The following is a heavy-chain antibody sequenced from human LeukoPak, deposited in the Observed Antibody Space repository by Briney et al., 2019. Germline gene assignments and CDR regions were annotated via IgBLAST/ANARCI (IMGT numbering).Heavy chain of an antibody. D-gene: IGHD1-1*01. V-gene: IGHV1-2*02. CDR3: ARVQCCDVGTSFLFDY. J-gene: IGHJ4*02. Sequence: ASVKVSCKTSGDTFTTYAIIWVRQAPGQGLEWMGWINTRSGGTRYAQNFQGRVSMTRGTSISTAYMELSSLTSDDTAVFYCARVQCCDVGTSFLFDYWGQGTLVTASS. CDR2: INTRSGGT. CDR1: GDTFTTYA.